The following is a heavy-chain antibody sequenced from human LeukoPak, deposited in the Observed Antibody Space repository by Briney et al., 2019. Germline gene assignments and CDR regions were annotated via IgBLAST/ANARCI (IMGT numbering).Heavy chain of an antibody. Sequence: SETLTLTCTVSGGSISSYYWSWIRQPPGKGLEWIGYIYYSGSTYYTPSLKSRVTISVDTSKNQFYLKLSSVTAADTAVYYCAREESSYCSGGSCPASIDYWGQGTLVTVSS. CDR1: GGSISSYY. D-gene: IGHD2-15*01. CDR3: AREESSYCSGGSCPASIDY. V-gene: IGHV4-59*12. CDR2: IYYSGST. J-gene: IGHJ4*02.